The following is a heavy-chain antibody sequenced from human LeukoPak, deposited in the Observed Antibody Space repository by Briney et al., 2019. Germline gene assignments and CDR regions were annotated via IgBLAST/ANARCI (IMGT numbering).Heavy chain of an antibody. Sequence: GGSLRLSCAASGFTFSSYWMHWVRQAPGKGLVWVSRLNSDGSSTNYADSVKGRFTISRDNAKNTLYLQMNSLRAEDTAVYYCARGTGYFVFDIWGQGTMVTVSS. CDR3: ARGTGYFVFDI. V-gene: IGHV3-74*01. J-gene: IGHJ3*02. D-gene: IGHD3-9*01. CDR2: LNSDGSST. CDR1: GFTFSSYW.